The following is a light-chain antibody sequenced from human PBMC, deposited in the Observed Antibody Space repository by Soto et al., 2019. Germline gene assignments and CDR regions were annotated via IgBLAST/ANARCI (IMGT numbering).Light chain of an antibody. CDR1: SSYVGSYDL. Sequence: QSVLTQPASVSGSPGQSITISCTGTSSYVGSYDLVSWYQQHPGKAPRLIIYEVTKRPSGVSNRFSGSKSGSTASLTFSGLQAEDEADYFCCSYAGVSTFVFGTGTKVTVL. V-gene: IGLV2-23*02. CDR2: EVT. CDR3: CSYAGVSTFV. J-gene: IGLJ1*01.